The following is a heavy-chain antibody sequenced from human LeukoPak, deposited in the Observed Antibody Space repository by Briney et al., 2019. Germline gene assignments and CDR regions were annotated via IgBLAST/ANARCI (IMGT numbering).Heavy chain of an antibody. CDR3: ARLYGSGSDHYYYYYGMDV. CDR2: IYPGDSGT. J-gene: IGHJ6*04. CDR1: GYSFTSYW. D-gene: IGHD3-10*01. V-gene: IGHV5-51*01. Sequence: GESLKISCKGSGYSFTSYWIGWVRQMPGKGLEWMGIIYPGDSGTRYSPSFQGQVTISADKSISTAYLQWSSLKASDTAMYYCARLYGSGSDHYYYYYGMDVWGKGTTVTVSS.